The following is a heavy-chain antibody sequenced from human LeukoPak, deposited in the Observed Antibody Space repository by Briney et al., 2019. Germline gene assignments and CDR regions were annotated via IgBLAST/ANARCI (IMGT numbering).Heavy chain of an antibody. CDR3: ARGLYYYDSSAEYYYMDV. CDR2: MNPNSGNT. Sequence: ASVKVSCKASGYTFTSYDINWVRQATGQGLEWMGWMNPNSGNTGYAQNFRGRVTMTRNTSISTAYMELSSLRSEDTAVYYCARGLYYYDSSAEYYYMDVWGKGTTVTVSS. J-gene: IGHJ6*03. V-gene: IGHV1-8*01. D-gene: IGHD3-22*01. CDR1: GYTFTSYD.